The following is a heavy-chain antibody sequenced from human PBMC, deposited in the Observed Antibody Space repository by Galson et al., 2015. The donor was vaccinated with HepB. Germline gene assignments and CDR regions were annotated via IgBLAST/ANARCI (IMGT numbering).Heavy chain of an antibody. Sequence: SVKVSCKASGYTFTGFYIHWVRQAPGQGLEWMGWINPDGGGANYAQNFQGSVTMTRDTSVNTAYMELSGLRSDDTAIYYCARAASYTGYDYCNYWGQGTLVTVSS. CDR1: GYTFTGFY. CDR3: ARAASYTGYDYCNY. CDR2: INPDGGGA. D-gene: IGHD5-12*01. V-gene: IGHV1-2*02. J-gene: IGHJ4*02.